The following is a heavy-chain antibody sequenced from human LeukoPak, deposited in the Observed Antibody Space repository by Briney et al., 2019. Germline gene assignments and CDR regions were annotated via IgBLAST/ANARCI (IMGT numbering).Heavy chain of an antibody. Sequence: PGRSLRLSCAASGFTFSSYWMHWVRQAPGKGLVWVSGTNTDGSSTMYADSVKGRFTIARDNAKNTLYLQMNSLRAEDTAVYYCYGANAEHWGQGTLVTVFS. D-gene: IGHD4-23*01. J-gene: IGHJ1*01. CDR2: TNTDGSST. CDR3: YGANAEH. V-gene: IGHV3-74*03. CDR1: GFTFSSYW.